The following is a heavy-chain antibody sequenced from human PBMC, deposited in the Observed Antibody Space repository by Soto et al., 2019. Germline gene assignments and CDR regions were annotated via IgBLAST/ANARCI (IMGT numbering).Heavy chain of an antibody. D-gene: IGHD2-2*01. CDR2: IYYSGST. Sequence: QVQLQESGPGLVKPSQTLSLTCTVSGGSISSGDYYWSWIRQPPGKGLEWIGYIYYSGSTYYNPSLKSRVTISVDTSKNQFSLKLSSVTAADTAVYYCARAGCSSTSCYEGDGLFDPWGQGTLVTVSS. V-gene: IGHV4-30-4*01. CDR1: GGSISSGDYY. J-gene: IGHJ5*02. CDR3: ARAGCSSTSCYEGDGLFDP.